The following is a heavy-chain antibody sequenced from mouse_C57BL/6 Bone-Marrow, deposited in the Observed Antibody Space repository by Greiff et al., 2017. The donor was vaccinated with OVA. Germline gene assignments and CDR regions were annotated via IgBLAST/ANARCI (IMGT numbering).Heavy chain of an antibody. J-gene: IGHJ3*01. D-gene: IGHD2-5*01. V-gene: IGHV1-15*01. Sequence: LVESGAELVRPGASVTLSCKASGYTFTDYEMHWVKQTPVHGLEWIGAIDPETGGTAYNQKFKGKAILTADKSSSTAYMELRSLTSEDSAVYYCTRGIYYSNCPFAYWGQGTLVTVSA. CDR3: TRGIYYSNCPFAY. CDR1: GYTFTDYE. CDR2: IDPETGGT.